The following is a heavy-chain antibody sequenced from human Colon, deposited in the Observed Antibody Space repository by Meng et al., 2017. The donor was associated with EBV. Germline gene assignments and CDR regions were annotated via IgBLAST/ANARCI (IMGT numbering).Heavy chain of an antibody. J-gene: IGHJ4*02. V-gene: IGHV4-30-4*01. CDR1: AGSMSNGNYY. CDR2: IHHSGSA. D-gene: IGHD2-21*01. CDR3: ASFDHIPRRNYFDY. Sequence: VRLQESGPGLVAPSPARSLSCTVPAGSMSNGNYYWSWIRQPPGKGLEWIGYIHHSGSAYYNPSLKSRVSISVDTSKNQFSLNLNSMTAADTAVYYCASFDHIPRRNYFDYWGQGTLVT.